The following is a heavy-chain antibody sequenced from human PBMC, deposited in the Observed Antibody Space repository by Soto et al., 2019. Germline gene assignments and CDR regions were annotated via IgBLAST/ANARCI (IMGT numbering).Heavy chain of an antibody. CDR3: ARLRIATNNYKWFDP. V-gene: IGHV4-31*03. Sequence: SETLCVTCSVSVAALNSGNYYWSWIRQVPGKGLEWIGHIYVTGAVDYNLSLRDRITISQDTSERQFSLKLRLVTAADTAVYYCARLRIATNNYKWFDPWGQGTMVTVSS. CDR1: VAALNSGNYY. CDR2: IYVTGAV. D-gene: IGHD2-21*01. J-gene: IGHJ5*02.